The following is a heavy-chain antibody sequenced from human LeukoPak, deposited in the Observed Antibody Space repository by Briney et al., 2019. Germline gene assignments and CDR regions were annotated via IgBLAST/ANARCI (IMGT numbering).Heavy chain of an antibody. CDR3: ARVFSSGYSDY. Sequence: PGGSLRLSCTASGFTFSTYWMTWVRQAPGKGLEWVANINQDGGQKYHVDSVKGRFTISRDNAKNSLHLQMNSLRAEDTAVYYCARVFSSGYSDYWGQGTLVTVSS. CDR2: INQDGGQK. CDR1: GFTFSTYW. V-gene: IGHV3-7*01. D-gene: IGHD3-22*01. J-gene: IGHJ4*02.